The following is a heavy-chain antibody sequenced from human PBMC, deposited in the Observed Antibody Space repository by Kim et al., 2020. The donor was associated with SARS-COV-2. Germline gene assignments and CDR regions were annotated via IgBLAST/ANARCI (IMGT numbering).Heavy chain of an antibody. CDR2: INHSGST. V-gene: IGHV4-34*01. Sequence: SETLSLTCAVYGGSFSGYYWSWIRQPPGKGLEWIGEINHSGSTNYNPSLKSRVTISVDTSKNQFSLKLSSVTAADTAVYYCARGRRNSYGYRSFDYWGQGTLVTVSS. J-gene: IGHJ4*02. CDR3: ARGRRNSYGYRSFDY. CDR1: GGSFSGYY. D-gene: IGHD5-18*01.